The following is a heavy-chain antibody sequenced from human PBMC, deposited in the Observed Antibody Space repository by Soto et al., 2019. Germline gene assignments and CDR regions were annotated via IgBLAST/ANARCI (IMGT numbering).Heavy chain of an antibody. D-gene: IGHD1-1*01. Sequence: GGSLRLSCTASGFTFSMYWMHWVRQVPGKGPEWVSRINDDGISTNYADSVKGRFTISRDNAKNTLYLQMNALRVEDTAVYYCTRGPRSTSTGTGAFWGQGTLVTVSS. CDR2: INDDGIST. CDR1: GFTFSMYW. CDR3: TRGPRSTSTGTGAF. J-gene: IGHJ4*02. V-gene: IGHV3-74*01.